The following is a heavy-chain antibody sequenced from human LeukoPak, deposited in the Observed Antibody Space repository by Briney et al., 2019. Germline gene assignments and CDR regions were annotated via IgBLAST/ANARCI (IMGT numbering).Heavy chain of an antibody. V-gene: IGHV4-34*01. CDR2: VNHSGST. J-gene: IGHJ4*02. CDR1: GGSFSGYY. Sequence: SETLSLTCAVYGGSFSGYYWSWIRQPPGKGLEWIREVNHSGSTNYNPSLKSRVTISVDTSKNQFSLKLSSVTAADTAVYYCARETVAGTYYFDYWGQGTLVAVSS. CDR3: ARETVAGTYYFDY. D-gene: IGHD6-19*01.